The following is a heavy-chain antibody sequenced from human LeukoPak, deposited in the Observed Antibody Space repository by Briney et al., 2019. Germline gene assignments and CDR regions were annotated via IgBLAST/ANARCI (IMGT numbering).Heavy chain of an antibody. D-gene: IGHD2-2*01. Sequence: SETLSLTCTVSGGSISSYYWSWIRQPPGKGLEWIGYIYYSGSTNYNPSLKSRVTISVDTSKNQFSLKLSSVTAADTAVYYCARIVVVPAADLYYFDYWGQGTPVTVSS. CDR2: IYYSGST. J-gene: IGHJ4*02. CDR3: ARIVVVPAADLYYFDY. CDR1: GGSISSYY. V-gene: IGHV4-59*01.